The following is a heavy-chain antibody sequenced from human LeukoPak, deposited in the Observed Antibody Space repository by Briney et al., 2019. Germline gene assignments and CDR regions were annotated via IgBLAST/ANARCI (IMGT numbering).Heavy chain of an antibody. CDR1: GGTFSSYA. V-gene: IGHV1-69*04. Sequence: SVKVSCKASGGTFSSYAISWVRQAPGQGLEWMGRIIPILGIANYAQKFQGRVTITADKSTSTAYMELSSPTSEDTAAYYCARGVYPAAPDYWGQGTLVTVSS. CDR3: ARGVYPAAPDY. J-gene: IGHJ4*02. CDR2: IIPILGIA. D-gene: IGHD6-6*01.